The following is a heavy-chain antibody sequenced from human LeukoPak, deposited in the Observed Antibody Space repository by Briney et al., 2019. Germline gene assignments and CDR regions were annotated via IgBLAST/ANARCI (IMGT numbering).Heavy chain of an antibody. V-gene: IGHV4-4*07. Sequence: SETLSLTCTVSGVSISSYYWSWIRQPAGKGLEWIGRIYTSGSTNYNPSLKSRVTMSVDTSKNQFSLKLSSVTAADTAVYYCARGGDSSGYYYVLDYWGQGTLVTVSS. CDR3: ARGGDSSGYYYVLDY. D-gene: IGHD3-22*01. CDR2: IYTSGST. J-gene: IGHJ4*02. CDR1: GVSISSYY.